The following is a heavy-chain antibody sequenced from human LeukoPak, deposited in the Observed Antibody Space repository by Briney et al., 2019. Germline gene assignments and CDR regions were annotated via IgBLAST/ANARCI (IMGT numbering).Heavy chain of an antibody. J-gene: IGHJ4*02. CDR1: GFRFNNYA. Sequence: GGSLRLSRAASGFRFNNYAMHWVRQPPGTGLEWVADISMDGIQEYYADSVKGRFSISRDNSRNTLYLQMNSLRLEDTAVYYCARGLHDRSWYGAHWGQGTLLSVSS. D-gene: IGHD6-13*01. CDR2: ISMDGIQE. CDR3: ARGLHDRSWYGAH. V-gene: IGHV3-30*04.